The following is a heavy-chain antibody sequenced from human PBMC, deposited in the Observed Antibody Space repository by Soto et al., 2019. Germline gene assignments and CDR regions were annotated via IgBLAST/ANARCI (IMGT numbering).Heavy chain of an antibody. V-gene: IGHV1-18*01. D-gene: IGHD6-6*01. Sequence: QVQLLQSGDEVKKPGASVKVSCKASGYTFTNYGITWVRQAPGQVLEWMGWISAYNGDTHDTQRLQGRVTMTTDTSTSTAYMELRGLRSDDTAVYYCARVRQLVVYFYYYMDVWGKGTTVTVSS. CDR2: ISAYNGDT. CDR1: GYTFTNYG. CDR3: ARVRQLVVYFYYYMDV. J-gene: IGHJ6*03.